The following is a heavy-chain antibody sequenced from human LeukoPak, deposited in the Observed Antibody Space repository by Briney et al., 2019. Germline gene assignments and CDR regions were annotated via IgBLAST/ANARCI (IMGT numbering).Heavy chain of an antibody. D-gene: IGHD3-3*01. V-gene: IGHV1-18*01. CDR2: ISAYNGNT. CDR3: ARSPLLEIFGVALTDYYSDY. J-gene: IGHJ4*02. Sequence: ASVKVSCKASGYTFTSYGISWVRQAPGQGLEWMGWISAYNGNTNYAQKLQGRVTMTTDTSTSTAYMELRSLRSDDTAVYYCARSPLLEIFGVALTDYYSDYWGQGTLVTVSS. CDR1: GYTFTSYG.